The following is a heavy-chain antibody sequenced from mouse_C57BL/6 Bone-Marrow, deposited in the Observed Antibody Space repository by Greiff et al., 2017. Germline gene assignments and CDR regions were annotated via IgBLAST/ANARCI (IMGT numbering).Heavy chain of an antibody. CDR2: INPNNGGT. D-gene: IGHD3-2*02. Sequence: VQLQQSGPELVKPGASVKIPCKASGYTFTDYNMDWVKQSPGKSLEWIGDINPNNGGTIYNQKFKGKATLTVDKSSSTAYMELRSLTSEDTAVYYCARMETAQATGYFDYWGQGTTLTVSS. CDR3: ARMETAQATGYFDY. V-gene: IGHV1-18*01. CDR1: GYTFTDYN. J-gene: IGHJ2*01.